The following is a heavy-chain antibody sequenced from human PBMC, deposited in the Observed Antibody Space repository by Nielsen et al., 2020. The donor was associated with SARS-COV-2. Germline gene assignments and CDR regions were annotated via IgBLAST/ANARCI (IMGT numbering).Heavy chain of an antibody. CDR3: ARDGDWLLSPGYDY. Sequence: GESLKISCAASGFTFSSYWMSWVRQAPGKGLEWVANIKQDGSEKYYVDSVKGRFTISRDNAKNSLYLQMNSLRAEDTAVYYCARDGDWLLSPGYDYWGQGTLVTGSS. J-gene: IGHJ4*02. CDR1: GFTFSSYW. V-gene: IGHV3-7*01. D-gene: IGHD3/OR15-3a*01. CDR2: IKQDGSEK.